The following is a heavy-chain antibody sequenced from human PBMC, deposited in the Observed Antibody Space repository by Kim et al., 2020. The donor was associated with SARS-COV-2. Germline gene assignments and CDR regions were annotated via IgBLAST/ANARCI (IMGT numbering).Heavy chain of an antibody. CDR2: ISYDGSNK. Sequence: GGSLRLSCAASGFTFSSYAMHWVRQAPGKGLEWVAVISYDGSNKYYVDSVKGRFTISRDNSKNTLYLQMNSLRAEDTAVYYCARGYCSSTSCYATYYYYGMDVWGQGTTVTVSS. CDR3: ARGYCSSTSCYATYYYYGMDV. D-gene: IGHD2-2*01. CDR1: GFTFSSYA. V-gene: IGHV3-30*04. J-gene: IGHJ6*02.